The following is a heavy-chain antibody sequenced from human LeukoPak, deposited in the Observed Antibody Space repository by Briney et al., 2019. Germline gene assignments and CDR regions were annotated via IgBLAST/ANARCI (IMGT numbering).Heavy chain of an antibody. CDR3: ARDPNYYDSSGYPFDY. CDR2: ISGSGGST. CDR1: GFTFSSYT. V-gene: IGHV3-21*01. J-gene: IGHJ4*02. D-gene: IGHD3-22*01. Sequence: GGSLRLSCAASGFTFSSYTMHWVRQAPGKGLEWVSAISGSGGSTYYADSVKGRFTISRDNAKNSLYLQMNSLRAEDTAVYYCARDPNYYDSSGYPFDYWGQGTLVTVSS.